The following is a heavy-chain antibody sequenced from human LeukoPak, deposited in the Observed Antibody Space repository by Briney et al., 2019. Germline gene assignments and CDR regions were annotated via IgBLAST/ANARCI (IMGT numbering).Heavy chain of an antibody. J-gene: IGHJ6*03. Sequence: SETLSLTCAVYGGSFSGYYWSWIRQPPGKGLEWIGEINRSGSTNYNPSLKSRVTISVDTSKNQFSLKLSSVTAADTAVYYCAKDVGPYYYYYMDVWGKGTTVTVSS. V-gene: IGHV4-34*01. CDR1: GGSFSGYY. D-gene: IGHD1-26*01. CDR2: INRSGST. CDR3: AKDVGPYYYYYMDV.